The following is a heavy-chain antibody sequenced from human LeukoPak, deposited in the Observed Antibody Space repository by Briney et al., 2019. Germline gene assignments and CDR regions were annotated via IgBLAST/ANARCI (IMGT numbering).Heavy chain of an antibody. CDR2: IKQDGSEK. CDR3: AREVYGDNYFDY. V-gene: IGHV3-7*05. J-gene: IGHJ4*02. Sequence: GGSLRLSCTASGFTFGDYAMSWVRQAPGKGPEWVANIKQDGSEKYYVDSVKGRFTISRDNAKMSLYLQMNSLRAEDTAVYYCAREVYGDNYFDYWGQGTLVTVSS. D-gene: IGHD4-17*01. CDR1: GFTFGDYA.